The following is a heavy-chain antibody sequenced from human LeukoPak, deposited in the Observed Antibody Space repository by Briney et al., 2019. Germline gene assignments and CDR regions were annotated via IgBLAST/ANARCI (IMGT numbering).Heavy chain of an antibody. D-gene: IGHD6-19*01. CDR3: AKAKSSGWYSLDYFDY. J-gene: IGHJ4*02. V-gene: IGHV3-66*01. CDR2: IYSGGST. CDR1: GFTVSSNY. Sequence: GGSLRLSCAASGFTVSSNYMSWVRQAPGKGLEWVSVIYSGGSTYYADSVKGRFTISRDNSKNTLYLQMNSLRAEDTAVYYCAKAKSSGWYSLDYFDYWGQETLVTVSS.